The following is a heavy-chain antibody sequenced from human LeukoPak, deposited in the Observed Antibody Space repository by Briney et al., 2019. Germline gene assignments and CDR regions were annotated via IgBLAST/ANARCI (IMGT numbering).Heavy chain of an antibody. J-gene: IGHJ4*02. Sequence: PGGSLRLSCAASGFTFDNYGMSWVRQAPGKGLEWLSSINWNGGRTGDADSVKGRFTISRDNAKNSLYLQMNSLRAEDTAVYYCATEARCGGDCWGQGTLVTVSS. V-gene: IGHV3-20*04. CDR2: INWNGGRT. CDR1: GFTFDNYG. D-gene: IGHD2-21*01. CDR3: ATEARCGGDC.